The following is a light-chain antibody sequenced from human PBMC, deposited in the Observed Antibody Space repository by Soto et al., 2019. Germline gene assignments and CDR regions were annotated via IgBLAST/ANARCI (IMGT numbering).Light chain of an antibody. J-gene: IGKJ4*01. CDR2: DAS. Sequence: AIQLTQSPSSLSASVGDRVTITCRASQGISSALAWYQQKPGKAPKLLIYDASSLESGVPARFSGSGSGTDFTLTLSSLQPEDFATYYCQQFNSYLPLTFGGGTKVEIK. CDR1: QGISSA. CDR3: QQFNSYLPLT. V-gene: IGKV1-13*02.